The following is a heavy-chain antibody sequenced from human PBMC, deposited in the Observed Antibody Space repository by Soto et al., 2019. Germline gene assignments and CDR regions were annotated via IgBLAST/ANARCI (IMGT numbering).Heavy chain of an antibody. CDR2: IKSKADRYTT. CDR3: ARRRAGSGGKCPLDY. CDR1: GFTFGDHY. J-gene: IGHJ4*02. D-gene: IGHD2-15*01. V-gene: IGHV3-72*01. Sequence: EVQLVGSGGGLVQPGGSLRLSCAASGFTFGDHYMDCVRHAPGAGLQWVCRIKSKADRYTTEYSASLKGRFTISRDDSRNSLYLQMNSLKNEDTAVYYCARRRAGSGGKCPLDYWGQGTLVTVSS.